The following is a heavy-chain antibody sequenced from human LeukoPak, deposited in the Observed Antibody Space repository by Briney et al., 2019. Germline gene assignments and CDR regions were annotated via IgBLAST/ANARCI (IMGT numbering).Heavy chain of an antibody. V-gene: IGHV6-1*01. CDR2: TYYRSKWYN. D-gene: IGHD6-19*01. CDR1: GDSVSSNSAA. CDR3: ARRRDMGVAGTSGDFDY. Sequence: SQTLSLTCAISGDSVSSNSAASRWIRQSPSRGLEWLGRTYYRSKWYNDYAVSVKSRITINPDTSKNQFSLQLNSVTPEDTAVYFCARRRDMGVAGTSGDFDYWGQGALVTVSS. J-gene: IGHJ4*02.